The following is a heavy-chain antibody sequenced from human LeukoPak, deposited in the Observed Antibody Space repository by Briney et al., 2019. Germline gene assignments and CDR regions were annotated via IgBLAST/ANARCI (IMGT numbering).Heavy chain of an antibody. CDR1: GYTFTSYD. CDR2: MNPNSGNT. Sequence: ASVMVSCKASGYTFTSYDINWVRQATGQGLEWMGWMNPNSGNTGYAQKFQGRVTMTRNTSISTAYMELSSLRSEDTAVYYCARGIRSIFGVVTDHYWGQGTLVTVSS. CDR3: ARGIRSIFGVVTDHY. J-gene: IGHJ4*02. V-gene: IGHV1-8*01. D-gene: IGHD3-3*01.